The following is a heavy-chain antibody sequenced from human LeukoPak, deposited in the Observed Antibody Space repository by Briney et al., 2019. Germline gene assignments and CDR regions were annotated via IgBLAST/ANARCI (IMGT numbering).Heavy chain of an antibody. CDR3: AKDMGYSSSSGSDAFDI. J-gene: IGHJ3*02. V-gene: IGHV3-9*01. Sequence: PGRSLRLSCAASGFTFDDYAMHWVRHAPGKGVEWGSGISWTSGSIGYADSVKGRFTISRDNAKNSLYLQMNSLRAEDTALYYCAKDMGYSSSSGSDAFDIWGQGTMVTVSS. CDR2: ISWTSGSI. D-gene: IGHD6-6*01. CDR1: GFTFDDYA.